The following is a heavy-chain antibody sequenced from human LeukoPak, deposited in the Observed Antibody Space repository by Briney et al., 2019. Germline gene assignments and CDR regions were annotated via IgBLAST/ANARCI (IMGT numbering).Heavy chain of an antibody. CDR2: IYYSGST. CDR3: ARALWFGEPYFDY. J-gene: IGHJ4*02. V-gene: IGHV4-61*01. Sequence: PSETLSLTCTVSGGSVSSGSYYWSWIRQPPGKGLEWIGYIYYSGSTNYNPSLKSRVTISVDTSKNQFFLKLSSVTAADTAVYYCARALWFGEPYFDYWGQGTLVTVSS. CDR1: GGSVSSGSYY. D-gene: IGHD3-10*01.